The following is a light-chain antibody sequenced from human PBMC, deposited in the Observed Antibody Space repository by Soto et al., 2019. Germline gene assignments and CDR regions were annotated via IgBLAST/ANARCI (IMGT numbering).Light chain of an antibody. V-gene: IGKV3D-15*01. J-gene: IGKJ5*01. CDR3: QQYYDWPIT. CDR1: QSVSTNN. Sequence: IVLTQSPGTLSSSPGERATLSCRASQSVSTNNLAWYQQRPGQAPRLLIYGAYRRATGIPARFSGSGSGTEFTLTISSLQSEDFAVYYCQQYYDWPITFGQGTRLEIK. CDR2: GAY.